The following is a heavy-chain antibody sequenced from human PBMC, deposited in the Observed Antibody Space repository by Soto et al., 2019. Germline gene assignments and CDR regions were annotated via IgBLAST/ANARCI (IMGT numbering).Heavy chain of an antibody. CDR1: GGSISSYY. CDR2: IYYSGST. J-gene: IGHJ6*03. Sequence: SETLSLTCTVSGGSISSYYWSWIRQPPGKGLEWIGYIYYSGSTNYNPSLKSRVTISVDTSQNQFSLKLSSVTAAATAVYFSANGPVYSYYYYMDVWGKGTTVTVSS. CDR3: ANGPVYSYYYYMDV. V-gene: IGHV4-59*01. D-gene: IGHD2-8*01.